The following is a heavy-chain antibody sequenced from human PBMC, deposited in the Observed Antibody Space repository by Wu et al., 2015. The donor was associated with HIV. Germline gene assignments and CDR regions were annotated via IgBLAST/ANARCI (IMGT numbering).Heavy chain of an antibody. CDR1: YILTSYP. CDR2: MAPSSGHI. J-gene: IGHJ5*01. V-gene: IGHV1-18*01. CDR3: ARVQFDPDYYTYFDL. Sequence: LVQSGPATKRPGASVNVSCKASYILTSYPIAWVRQAPGQRLEWMGWMAPSSGHIQPAQKFQGRIYMSTNNSAHTAYMELRSLTSDDAAIYFCARVQFDPDYYTYFDLWGQGTLVTVSS. D-gene: IGHD4/OR15-4a*01.